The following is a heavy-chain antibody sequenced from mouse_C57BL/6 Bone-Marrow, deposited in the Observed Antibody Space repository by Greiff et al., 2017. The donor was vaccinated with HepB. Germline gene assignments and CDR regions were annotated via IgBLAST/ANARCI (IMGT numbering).Heavy chain of an antibody. CDR3: ARQSYGNYFKLFAY. CDR1: GFTFSSYG. V-gene: IGHV5-6*01. D-gene: IGHD2-1*01. Sequence: EVQGVESGGDLVKPGGSLKLSCAASGFTFSSYGMSWVRQTPDKRLEWVATISSGGSYTYYPDSVKGRFTISRDNAKNTLYLQMSSLKSEDTAMYYCARQSYGNYFKLFAYWGQGTLVTVSA. J-gene: IGHJ3*01. CDR2: ISSGGSYT.